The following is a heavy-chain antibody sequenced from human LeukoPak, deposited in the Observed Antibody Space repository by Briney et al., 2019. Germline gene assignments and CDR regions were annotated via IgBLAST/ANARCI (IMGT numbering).Heavy chain of an antibody. D-gene: IGHD3-22*01. J-gene: IGHJ4*02. CDR3: AREPSKYYDSSGYDY. CDR2: ISSSSSDI. Sequence: GGSLRLSCAASGFTFSSYSMNRVRQAPGKGLEWVSSISSSSSDIYYADSVKGRFTISRDNAKNSLYLQMNSLSAEDTAVYYCAREPSKYYDSSGYDYWGQGTLVTVSS. V-gene: IGHV3-21*01. CDR1: GFTFSSYS.